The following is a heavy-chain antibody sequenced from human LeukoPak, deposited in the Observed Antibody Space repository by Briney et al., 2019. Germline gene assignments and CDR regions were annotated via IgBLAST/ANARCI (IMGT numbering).Heavy chain of an antibody. J-gene: IGHJ6*04. CDR1: GFTFSSYG. Sequence: GGSLRLSCAASGFTFSSYGMHWVRQAPGRGLEWVAVISYDGSNKYYADSVKGRFTISRDNSKNTLYLQMNSLRAEDTAVYYCAKGYYGSGSYVLMDVWGKGTMVTVSS. V-gene: IGHV3-30*18. CDR2: ISYDGSNK. D-gene: IGHD3-10*01. CDR3: AKGYYGSGSYVLMDV.